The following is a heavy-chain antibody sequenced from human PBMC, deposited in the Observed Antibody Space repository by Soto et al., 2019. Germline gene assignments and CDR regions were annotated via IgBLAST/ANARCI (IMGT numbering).Heavy chain of an antibody. D-gene: IGHD1-1*01. CDR1: GFTFSSYA. V-gene: IGHV3-23*01. J-gene: IGHJ3*02. CDR2: ISGSGGST. CDR3: AKDPLQLKGGDDYFDI. Sequence: EVQLLESGGGLVQPGGSLRLSCAASGFTFSSYAMSWVRQAPGKGLEWVSAISGSGGSTYYADSVKGRFTISRDNSKNTVYLQMNSLRAEDTAVYYCAKDPLQLKGGDDYFDIWGQGTMVTVSS.